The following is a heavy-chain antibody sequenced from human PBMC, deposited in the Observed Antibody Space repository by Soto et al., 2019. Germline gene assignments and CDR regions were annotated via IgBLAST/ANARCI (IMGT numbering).Heavy chain of an antibody. J-gene: IGHJ5*02. D-gene: IGHD2-21*01. CDR1: GGSITSYN. V-gene: IGHV4-59*01. CDR2: AYNSGST. Sequence: SETLSLTCTVSGGSITSYNWNWLRQPPGKALEWIGYAYNSGSTNYNPSLKSRVTISVDTSKNQFSLKVNSVTAADTAVYYCARRAVVAVTGSLDNWLDPWGQGILVTVSS. CDR3: ARRAVVAVTGSLDNWLDP.